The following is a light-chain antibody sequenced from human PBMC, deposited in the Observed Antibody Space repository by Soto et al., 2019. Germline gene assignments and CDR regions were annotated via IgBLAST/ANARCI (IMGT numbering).Light chain of an antibody. J-gene: IGKJ4*01. CDR2: GAS. CDR1: QSVSSSY. V-gene: IGKV3-20*01. Sequence: EIVLTQSQGTMSLSPGERATLSCRASQSVSSSYLAWYQQKPGQAPRLLIYGASSRATGIPDRFSGSGSSTHFTLTISRLEHEDFVVLYCHQYSSSSVLTFGGGTKVEIK. CDR3: HQYSSSSVLT.